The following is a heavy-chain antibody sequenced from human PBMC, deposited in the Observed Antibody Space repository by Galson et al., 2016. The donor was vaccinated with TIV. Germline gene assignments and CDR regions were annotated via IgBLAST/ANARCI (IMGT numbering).Heavy chain of an antibody. D-gene: IGHD2-15*01. V-gene: IGHV1-46*01. J-gene: IGHJ4*02. Sequence: SVKVSCKASGYTLSHYYMHWMRQAPGQGLEWVGVIDPLGGGTTYAPQFQGRVTMTRDTSTSTVYMELTSLKSDDTAIFYCATFSGARGPFDYWGQGTLVAVSS. CDR1: GYTLSHYY. CDR2: IDPLGGGT. CDR3: ATFSGARGPFDY.